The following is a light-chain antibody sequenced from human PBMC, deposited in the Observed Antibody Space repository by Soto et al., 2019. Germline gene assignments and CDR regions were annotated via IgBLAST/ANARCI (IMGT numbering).Light chain of an antibody. CDR3: QQYGSFYT. V-gene: IGKV3-20*01. J-gene: IGKJ2*01. CDR1: QSVNNNY. CDR2: GAS. Sequence: EIVLTQSPGTLSLSPGERATLSCRASQSVNNNYLAWYQQKPGQAPSLLIYGASSRATGIPDRFSSSGSGADFTLTISRLEPEDFAVYYCQQYGSFYTFGQGTKLEIK.